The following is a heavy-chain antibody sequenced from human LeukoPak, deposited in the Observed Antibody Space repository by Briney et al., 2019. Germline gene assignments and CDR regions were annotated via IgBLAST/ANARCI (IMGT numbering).Heavy chain of an antibody. V-gene: IGHV3-21*01. J-gene: IGHJ6*03. CDR3: ARGSSYSSSSPYYYYMDV. CDR1: GFTFSIYS. D-gene: IGHD6-6*01. Sequence: GGSLRLSCAASGFTFSIYSINWVRQAPGKGLEWVSSISSTGSDIYYADSLKGRFTIARDNAKISLYLQMNSLRAEDTAVYYCARGSSYSSSSPYYYYMDVWGKGTTVTVSS. CDR2: ISSTGSDI.